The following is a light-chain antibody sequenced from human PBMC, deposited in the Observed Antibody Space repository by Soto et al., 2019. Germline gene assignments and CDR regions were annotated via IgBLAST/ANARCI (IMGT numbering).Light chain of an antibody. CDR3: QQYNHWPPIT. CDR1: QSISDT. J-gene: IGKJ5*01. Sequence: EIVMTQSPATLSVSPGGRATLSCRASQSISDTLAWYQQKPGQAPRLLIYGASRRATGFPARFSGSGSGTDFTLTISSLQSEDFALYYCQQYNHWPPITFGPGTRLEI. CDR2: GAS. V-gene: IGKV3-15*01.